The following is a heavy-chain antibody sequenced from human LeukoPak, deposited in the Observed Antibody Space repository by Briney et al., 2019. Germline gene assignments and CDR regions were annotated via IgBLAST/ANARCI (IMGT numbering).Heavy chain of an antibody. CDR2: ISGRGETI. D-gene: IGHD3-3*01. CDR1: GFTLSSYP. CDR3: VRGSLASGVVVYYYYYLDV. V-gene: IGHV3-23*01. J-gene: IGHJ6*03. Sequence: GGSLRLSCAASGFTLSSYPMSWVRQAPGKGLEWVSIISGRGETIYYADSVKGRFTISRDNSKNTLYLQMNSLRAEDTAVYYCVRGSLASGVVVYYYYYLDVWGKGTTVTVSS.